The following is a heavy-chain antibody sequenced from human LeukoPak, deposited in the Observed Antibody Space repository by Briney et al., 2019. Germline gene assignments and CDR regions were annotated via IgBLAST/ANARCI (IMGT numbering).Heavy chain of an antibody. CDR3: ARSRALLRLGELSSQYYFDY. CDR1: GYTFTGYY. CDR2: INPNSGGT. D-gene: IGHD3-16*02. V-gene: IGHV1-2*04. Sequence: ASVKVSCKASGYTFTGYYMHWVRQAPGQGLEWMGWINPNSGGTNYAQKFQGWVTMTRDTSISTAYMELSRLRSDDTAVYYCARSRALLRLGELSSQYYFDYWGQGTLVTVSS. J-gene: IGHJ4*02.